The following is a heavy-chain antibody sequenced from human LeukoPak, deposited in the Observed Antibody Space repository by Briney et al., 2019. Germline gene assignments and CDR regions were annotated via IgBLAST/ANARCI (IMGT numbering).Heavy chain of an antibody. CDR3: AKAYYYDSSGRLYYFDS. V-gene: IGHV3-53*01. Sequence: PGGSLRLSCAASGFTVSSNYMSWVRQAPGKGLEWVSVIYSGGSTYYADSVKGRFTISRDNSKNTLYLQVNSLRAEDTAVYYCAKAYYYDSSGRLYYFDSWGQGTLVTVSS. CDR2: IYSGGST. CDR1: GFTVSSNY. J-gene: IGHJ4*02. D-gene: IGHD3-22*01.